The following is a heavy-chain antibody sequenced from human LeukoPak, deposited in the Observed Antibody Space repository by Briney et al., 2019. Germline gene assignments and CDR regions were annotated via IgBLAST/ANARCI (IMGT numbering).Heavy chain of an antibody. Sequence: SGTLSLTCAVSGGSISSSNWWSWVRQPPGKGLEWIGEIYHSGSTNYNPSLKSRVTISVDKSKNQFSLKLSSVTAADTAVYYCARIYYYGSGSYYTALGYFDYWGQGTLVTVSS. CDR2: IYHSGST. J-gene: IGHJ4*02. CDR1: GGSISSSNW. V-gene: IGHV4-4*02. D-gene: IGHD3-10*01. CDR3: ARIYYYGSGSYYTALGYFDY.